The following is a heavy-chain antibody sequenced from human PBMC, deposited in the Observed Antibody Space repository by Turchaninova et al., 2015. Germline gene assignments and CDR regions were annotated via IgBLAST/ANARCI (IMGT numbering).Heavy chain of an antibody. CDR1: GFSLSTTGVG. V-gene: IGHV2-5*02. CDR3: GSRRPYGGISGHFDC. D-gene: IGHD4-23*01. Sequence: QITLKESGPTLVKPTQTLTLTCTFSGFSLSTTGVGVGWIRQPPGKALEWLALIYWDDDKRYSPYLKSRLTITKDTSKNQVVLTMTNMDPVDTATYYCGSRRPYGGISGHFDCWGQGTLVTVSS. CDR2: IYWDDDK. J-gene: IGHJ4*02.